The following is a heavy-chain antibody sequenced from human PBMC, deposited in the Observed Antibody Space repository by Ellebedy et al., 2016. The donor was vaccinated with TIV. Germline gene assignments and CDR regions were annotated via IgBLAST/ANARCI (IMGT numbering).Heavy chain of an antibody. CDR2: IRSKDYGGTA. D-gene: IGHD4-23*01. V-gene: IGHV3-49*03. CDR1: GFTFGDYG. CDR3: TRKKTTVVMFDY. Sequence: GESLKISCTASGFTFGDYGMSWFRQAPGTGLEWVGFIRSKDYGGTAEYAASVKGRFTISRDDSQSIAYLQMNSLKTEDTAVYYCTRKKTTVVMFDYWGQGTLVTVS. J-gene: IGHJ4*02.